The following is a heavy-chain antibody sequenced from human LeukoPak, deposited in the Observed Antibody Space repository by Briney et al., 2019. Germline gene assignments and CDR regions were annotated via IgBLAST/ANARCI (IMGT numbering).Heavy chain of an antibody. CDR1: GFTFRSHA. CDR3: AKDFRIGYSAHFDY. CDR2: IYENGGTT. Sequence: GGSLRLSCVGSGFTFRSHAMSWVRQAPEKGLEFVSGIYENGGTTYYADSVKGRFSISRDNSKNTLYLQMDSLRGEDTAVYYCAKDFRIGYSAHFDYWGQGTQVTVSS. D-gene: IGHD2-21*01. V-gene: IGHV3-23*01. J-gene: IGHJ4*02.